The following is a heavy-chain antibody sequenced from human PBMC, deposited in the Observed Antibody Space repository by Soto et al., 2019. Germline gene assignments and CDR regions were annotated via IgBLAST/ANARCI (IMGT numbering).Heavy chain of an antibody. CDR3: ARDCYDFWSGPSTYYYYGMDV. CDR2: IKQDGTEK. D-gene: IGHD3-3*01. V-gene: IGHV3-7*01. J-gene: IGHJ6*02. CDR1: GFTFSGFW. Sequence: PGGSLRLSCAASGFTFSGFWMSWVRQAPGKGLEWVANIKQDGTEKYYVDSVKGRFTISRDNAKNSVYLQMNSLRAEDTAVYYCARDCYDFWSGPSTYYYYGMDVWGLGTTVTVSS.